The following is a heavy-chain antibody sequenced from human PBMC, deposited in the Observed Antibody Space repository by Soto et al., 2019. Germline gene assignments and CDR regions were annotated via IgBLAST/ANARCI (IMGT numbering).Heavy chain of an antibody. CDR2: IIPIFGTA. D-gene: IGHD6-6*01. CDR3: ARRGRYSASSVWFDP. Sequence: QVQLVQSGAEVKKPGSSVKVSCKASGGTFSSYAISWVRQAPGQGLEWMGGIIPIFGTANYAQKFQGRVRIIADESTRSAYMELSSLRSEDTAVYDVARRGRYSASSVWFDPWGQGTLVTVSS. V-gene: IGHV1-69*01. CDR1: GGTFSSYA. J-gene: IGHJ5*02.